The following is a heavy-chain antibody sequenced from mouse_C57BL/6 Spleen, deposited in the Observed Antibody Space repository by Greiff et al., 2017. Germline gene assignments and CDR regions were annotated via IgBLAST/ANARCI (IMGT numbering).Heavy chain of an antibody. CDR1: GYTFTSYW. CDR3: ARGDGRSPSY. D-gene: IGHD1-1*01. J-gene: IGHJ2*01. CDR2: IYPSSGYT. Sequence: VQLMDSGAELAKPGASVKLSCKASGYTFTSYWMHWVKQRPGQGLEWIGYIYPSSGYTKYNQKFKDKATLTADTSSSTAYMQLSSLTYEDSAVYYCARGDGRSPSYWGQGTTLTVSS. V-gene: IGHV1-7*01.